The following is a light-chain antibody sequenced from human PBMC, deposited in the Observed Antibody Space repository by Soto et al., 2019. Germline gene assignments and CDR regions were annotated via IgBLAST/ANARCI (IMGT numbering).Light chain of an antibody. CDR2: AAS. V-gene: IGKV1-39*01. J-gene: IGKJ5*01. CDR1: QSISTS. CDR3: QQSYNTPIT. Sequence: DIQMTQSPSSLSASVGDRVTITCRASQSISTSLNWYQQKPGKAPKLVIYAASSLQSGVPSSFSGSGSGTDFTLTISSLQPEDFATYYCQQSYNTPITFGQGTRLEIK.